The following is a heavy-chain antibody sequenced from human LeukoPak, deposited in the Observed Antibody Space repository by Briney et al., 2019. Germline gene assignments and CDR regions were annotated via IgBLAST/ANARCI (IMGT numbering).Heavy chain of an antibody. J-gene: IGHJ4*02. D-gene: IGHD6-19*01. CDR1: GFTFSSYA. Sequence: PGGSLRLSCAASGFTFSSYAMHWVRQAPGKGLEWVAVISYDGSNKYYADSVKGRFTISRDNSKNTLYMQMNSLRAEDTAVYYCARGRGGQWLVLGNFDYWGQGTLVTVSS. CDR2: ISYDGSNK. CDR3: ARGRGGQWLVLGNFDY. V-gene: IGHV3-30-3*01.